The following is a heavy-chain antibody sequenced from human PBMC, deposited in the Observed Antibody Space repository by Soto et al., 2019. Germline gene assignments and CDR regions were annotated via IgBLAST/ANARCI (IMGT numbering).Heavy chain of an antibody. CDR1: GHTLTKLS. CDR3: ATPGSITIFTAGVYYYAMDV. CDR2: FDPEDGET. J-gene: IGHJ6*02. Sequence: ASVKVSCKVSGHTLTKLSMHWVRQAPGKGLEWMGGFDPEDGETIYAQKFQGRVTMTEDTSTDTAYMELSSLRSEDTAVYYCATPGSITIFTAGVYYYAMDVWGQGTTVTVS. V-gene: IGHV1-24*01. D-gene: IGHD3-9*01.